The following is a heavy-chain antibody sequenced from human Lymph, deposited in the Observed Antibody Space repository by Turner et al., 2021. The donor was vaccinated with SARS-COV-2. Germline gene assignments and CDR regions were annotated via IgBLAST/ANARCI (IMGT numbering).Heavy chain of an antibody. V-gene: IGHV3-30*04. D-gene: IGHD3-22*01. J-gene: IGHJ4*02. Sequence: QVQLVESGGGVVQPGRSLRLSCAASGFTFRSYAMHWVRQAPGKGLEWVALISYDGSDKYYADSVKGRFTFSRDNSKNTLYLQMNSLRAEDTAVYYCARDRDSSGWVDYWGQGTLVTVSS. CDR2: ISYDGSDK. CDR3: ARDRDSSGWVDY. CDR1: GFTFRSYA.